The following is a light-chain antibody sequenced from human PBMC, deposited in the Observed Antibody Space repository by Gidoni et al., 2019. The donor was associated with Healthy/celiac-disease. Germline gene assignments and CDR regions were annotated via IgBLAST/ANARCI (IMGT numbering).Light chain of an antibody. J-gene: IGLJ3*02. V-gene: IGLV3-19*01. CDR1: SLRSYY. CDR3: NSRDSSGNHLV. Sequence: SSELTQDPAVSVALGQTVRITCQRDSLRSYYASWYQQKPGQGPVLVIYGKNNRPSGIPDRFSGSSSGNTASLTIPGAQAEDEADYYCNSRDSSGNHLVFGGGTKLTVL. CDR2: GKN.